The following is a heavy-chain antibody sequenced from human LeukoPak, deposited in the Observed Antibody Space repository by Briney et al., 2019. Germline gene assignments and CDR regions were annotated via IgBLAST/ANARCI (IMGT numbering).Heavy chain of an antibody. V-gene: IGHV4-39*01. CDR2: IYYSSSA. CDR1: GGSISSSSYY. D-gene: IGHD5-18*01. Sequence: PSETLSLTCTVSGGSISSSSYYWGWIRQPPGKGLEWIGSIYYSSSAYFNPSLKSRVTMSVDTSKNQFSLKLSSVTAADTAVYFCARIENTYGRKFGYWGQGILVTVSS. J-gene: IGHJ4*02. CDR3: ARIENTYGRKFGY.